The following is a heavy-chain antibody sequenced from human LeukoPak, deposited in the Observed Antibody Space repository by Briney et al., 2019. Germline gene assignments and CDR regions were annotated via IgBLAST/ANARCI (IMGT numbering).Heavy chain of an antibody. CDR2: ISRSGSTI. Sequence: GGSLRLSCAASGFTFSNYSMNWVRQAPGKGLEWVSYISRSGSTIYYADSVKGRFTISRDNAKNSLYLQMNSLRAEDTAVYYCARDPAVYGGNSVRYDYWGQGTLVTVSS. CDR3: ARDPAVYGGNSVRYDY. J-gene: IGHJ4*02. V-gene: IGHV3-48*04. D-gene: IGHD4-23*01. CDR1: GFTFSNYS.